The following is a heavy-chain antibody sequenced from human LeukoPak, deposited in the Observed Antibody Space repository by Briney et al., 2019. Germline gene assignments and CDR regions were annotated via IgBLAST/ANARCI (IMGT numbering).Heavy chain of an antibody. Sequence: GGSLRLSCAASGFTFSSYSMNWVRQAPGKGLEWVSSISSSSSYIYYADSVKGRFTISRDNAKNSLYLQMNSLRAEDTAVYYCARVKTYYDFWSGYTAPFDCWGQGTLVTVSS. CDR3: ARVKTYYDFWSGYTAPFDC. CDR2: ISSSSSYI. V-gene: IGHV3-21*01. CDR1: GFTFSSYS. J-gene: IGHJ4*02. D-gene: IGHD3-3*01.